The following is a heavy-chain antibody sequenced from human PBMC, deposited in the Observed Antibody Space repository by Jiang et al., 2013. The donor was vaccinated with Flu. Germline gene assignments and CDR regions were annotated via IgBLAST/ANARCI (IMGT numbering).Heavy chain of an antibody. J-gene: IGHJ4*02. V-gene: IGHV3-23*01. CDR2: ISGSGGST. D-gene: IGHD6-19*01. Sequence: TFSSYAMSWVRQAPGKGLEWVSVISGSGGSTYYADSVKGRFTISRDNSKNTLYLQMNSLRAEDTAVYYCAKREGIGGWPFDYWGQGTLVTVSS. CDR3: AKREGIGGWPFDY. CDR1: TFSSYA.